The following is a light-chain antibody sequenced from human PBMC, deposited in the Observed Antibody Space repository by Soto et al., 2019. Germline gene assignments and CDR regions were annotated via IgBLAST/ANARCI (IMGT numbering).Light chain of an antibody. CDR2: DAS. CDR1: QGIVRW. V-gene: IGKV1-5*01. CDR3: QHYYGFSRT. Sequence: DIQMTQSPSTLSASVGDRVTITCRASQGIVRWLAWYQQKPGQAPKLLIYDASSLASGVPSRFSGSGAGTEFTLTISSLQPDDFAPYYCQHYYGFSRTFGQGTRVEIK. J-gene: IGKJ1*01.